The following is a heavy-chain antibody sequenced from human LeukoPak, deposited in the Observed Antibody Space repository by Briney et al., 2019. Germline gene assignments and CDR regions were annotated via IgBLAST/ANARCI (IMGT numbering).Heavy chain of an antibody. CDR2: IKQDGSEK. CDR1: GFTLSSYW. CDR3: ASDKLDY. Sequence: PGGSLRLSCAASGFTLSSYWMTWVRQAPGKGLEWVANIKQDGSEKYYMDSVKGRFTISRDNAKNSLYLQMNSLRAEDTAVYYCASDKLDYWGQGTLVTVSS. J-gene: IGHJ4*02. V-gene: IGHV3-7*01.